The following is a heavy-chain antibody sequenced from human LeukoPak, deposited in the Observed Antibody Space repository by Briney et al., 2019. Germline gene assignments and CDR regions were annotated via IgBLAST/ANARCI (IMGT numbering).Heavy chain of an antibody. Sequence: GGSLRLSCVASGFTFSNYWMNWVRQAPGKGLEWVANIKQDGSEKNYVGSVKGRFTISRDNAKNSLYLQMNSLRAEDTAVYYCARGGAYWGQGTLVTVSS. CDR2: IKQDGSEK. CDR1: GFTFSNYW. J-gene: IGHJ4*02. D-gene: IGHD2-15*01. CDR3: ARGGAY. V-gene: IGHV3-7*01.